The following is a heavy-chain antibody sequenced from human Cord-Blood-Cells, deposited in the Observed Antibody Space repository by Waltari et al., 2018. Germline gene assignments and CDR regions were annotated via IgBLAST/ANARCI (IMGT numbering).Heavy chain of an antibody. CDR2: IKSKAYCGKT. V-gene: IGHV3-15*01. CDR1: AFTCINTW. CDR3: TTASRMAPC. D-gene: IGHD2-8*01. J-gene: IGHJ4*02. Sequence: VQLVELVGGLVKPGGSLRHSCEASAFTCINTWLSSVRQAAGKGLEWVGRIKSKAYCGKTDYAAPVKGRFTISRDDSKNTLDLQMNSLKTEDTAVYYCTTASRMAPCWGQGTLVTVSS.